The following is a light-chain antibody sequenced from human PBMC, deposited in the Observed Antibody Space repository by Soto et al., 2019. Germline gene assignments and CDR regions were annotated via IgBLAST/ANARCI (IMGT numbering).Light chain of an antibody. Sequence: QSVLTQPPSASGTPGQRVTISCSGSSSNIGGNPVNWYQQLPGTAPKVLIYNNNQRSSGVPDRFSGSKSGTSASLAISGLQSEDEADYYCAAWHDSLNGPVFGGGTKLTVL. CDR3: AAWHDSLNGPV. V-gene: IGLV1-44*01. CDR1: SSNIGGNP. J-gene: IGLJ3*02. CDR2: NNN.